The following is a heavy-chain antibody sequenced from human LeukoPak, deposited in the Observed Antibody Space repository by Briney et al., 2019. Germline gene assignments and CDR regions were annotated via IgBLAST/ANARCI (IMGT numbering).Heavy chain of an antibody. V-gene: IGHV1-2*02. CDR2: INPNNGGT. Sequence: ASVKVSCKASGNTFTGYYMHWAPRVPGPGLEWMGWINPNNGGTNYAQKFQGRVTMTRDTSISTAYMELSRLRSDDTAVYYCARDRMEYYFDYWGQGTLVTVSS. CDR1: GNTFTGYY. CDR3: ARDRMEYYFDY. D-gene: IGHD3-3*01. J-gene: IGHJ4*02.